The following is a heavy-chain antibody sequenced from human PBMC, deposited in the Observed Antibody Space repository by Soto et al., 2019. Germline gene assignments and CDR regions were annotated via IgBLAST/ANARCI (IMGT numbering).Heavy chain of an antibody. CDR3: ARYGYNDSSGYRFVFDY. CDR1: GGSISGYY. D-gene: IGHD3-22*01. V-gene: IGHV4-59*01. J-gene: IGHJ4*02. Sequence: SETLSLTCTVSGGSISGYYWSWIRQPPGKGLEWIGYIYYFGNSNYNPSLKSRLTILADTSKNQFSLKLSSVTAADTAVYYCARYGYNDSSGYRFVFDYWGQGTLVTVSS. CDR2: IYYFGNS.